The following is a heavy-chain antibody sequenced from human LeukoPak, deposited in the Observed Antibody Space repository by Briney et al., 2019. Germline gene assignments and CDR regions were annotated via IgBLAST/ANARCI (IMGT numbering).Heavy chain of an antibody. V-gene: IGHV3-74*01. CDR3: ARAQWGFGELSYFDY. D-gene: IGHD3-10*01. CDR2: INSDGSST. Sequence: GGSLRLSCAAPGFTFSYYWMHWVRQAPGKGLVWVSRINSDGSSTSYADSVKGRFTISRDNAKKPLYLQMNSLRAEDTAVYYCARAQWGFGELSYFDYWGQGTLVTVSS. CDR1: GFTFSYYW. J-gene: IGHJ4*02.